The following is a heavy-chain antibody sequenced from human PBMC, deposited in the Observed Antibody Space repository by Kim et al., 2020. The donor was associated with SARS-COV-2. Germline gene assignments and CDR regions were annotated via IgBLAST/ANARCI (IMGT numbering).Heavy chain of an antibody. CDR1: GFTFSSYA. D-gene: IGHD3-9*01. CDR3: AKWLVPFDWPSGSLNY. Sequence: GGSLRLSCAASGFTFSSYAMSWVRQAPGKGLEWVSAISGSGGSTYYADSVQGRFTISRDNSKNTLYLQMNSLRAEDTAVYYCAKWLVPFDWPSGSLNYWGQGTLVTVSS. J-gene: IGHJ4*02. V-gene: IGHV3-23*01. CDR2: ISGSGGST.